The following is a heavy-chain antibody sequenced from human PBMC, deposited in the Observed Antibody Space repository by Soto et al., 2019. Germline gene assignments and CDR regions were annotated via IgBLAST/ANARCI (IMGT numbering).Heavy chain of an antibody. D-gene: IGHD1-7*01. Sequence: QVQLQESGPGLVKPSGTLSLTCAVSGGSFTSNNWWTWVRQPPGQGLEWIGEIYRTGSTNYNPSLKSRVTITLDKSENQFSLKVTSLTAADTAVYYCASRDPGTSADYWGQGTLVTVSS. V-gene: IGHV4-4*02. CDR2: IYRTGST. CDR1: GGSFTSNNW. J-gene: IGHJ4*02. CDR3: ASRDPGTSADY.